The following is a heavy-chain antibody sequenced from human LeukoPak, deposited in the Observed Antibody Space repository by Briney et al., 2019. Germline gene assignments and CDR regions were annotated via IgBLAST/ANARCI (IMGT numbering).Heavy chain of an antibody. Sequence: GASVKVSCKASGYSLTTYGINWVRQATGQGLEWMGWMNPNSGNTAYAQNFQGRVTMTRNTSISTAYMELSSLRSEDTAVYYCARGVLTLNWFDPWGQGTLVTVSS. D-gene: IGHD2-8*01. V-gene: IGHV1-8*01. CDR2: MNPNSGNT. CDR1: GYSLTTYG. J-gene: IGHJ5*02. CDR3: ARGVLTLNWFDP.